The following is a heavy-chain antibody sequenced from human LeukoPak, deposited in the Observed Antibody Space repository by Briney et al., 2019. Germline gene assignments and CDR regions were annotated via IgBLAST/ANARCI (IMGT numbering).Heavy chain of an antibody. Sequence: SETLSLTRVVSVYSISSGYHWGWIPQPPGKGMGGIGGIYLSGSTYYNPSLKTRVTISVDTSKNQFSLKLRSVTAADTALYYCARWDSGEWLHDAFDIWGQGTRVTVSS. CDR1: VYSISSGYH. CDR3: ARWDSGEWLHDAFDI. CDR2: IYLSGST. D-gene: IGHD3-3*01. V-gene: IGHV4-38-2*01. J-gene: IGHJ3*02.